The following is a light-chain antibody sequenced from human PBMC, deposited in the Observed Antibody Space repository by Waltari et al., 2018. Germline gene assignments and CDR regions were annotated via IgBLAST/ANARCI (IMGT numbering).Light chain of an antibody. J-gene: IGKJ2*01. CDR2: LGS. CDR3: LQARQTPYT. CDR1: QSRRQSNGDYY. Sequence: IVLTQSPLSLPVSPGAPPPTSCRSSQSRRQSNGDYYLDWYLPTPGPSPPLLMYLGSSRASGVSDRFSGSGSGTDFILHISRVEAEDVGIYYCLQARQTPYTFGPGTKLEIK. V-gene: IGKV2-28*01.